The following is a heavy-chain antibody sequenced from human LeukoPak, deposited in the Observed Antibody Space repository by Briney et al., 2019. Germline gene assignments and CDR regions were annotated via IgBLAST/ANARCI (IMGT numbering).Heavy chain of an antibody. D-gene: IGHD3-22*01. CDR1: GYSFTSYW. J-gene: IGHJ3*02. CDR3: ARHSFYYYDSSGYYKAFDI. Sequence: GESLKISCKGSGYSFTSYWIGWVRQMPGKGLEWMGIISPGDSDTRYSPSFQGQVTISADKSISTAYLQWSSLKASDTAMYYCARHSFYYYDSSGYYKAFDIWGQGTMVTVSS. CDR2: ISPGDSDT. V-gene: IGHV5-51*01.